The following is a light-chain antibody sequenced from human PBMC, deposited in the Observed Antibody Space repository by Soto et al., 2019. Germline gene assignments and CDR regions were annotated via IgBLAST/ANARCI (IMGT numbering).Light chain of an antibody. J-gene: IGLJ1*01. V-gene: IGLV2-14*01. Sequence: QSALTQPASVSGSPGQSITISCTGTSSDVGGYNYVSWYQQHPVTAPKLMLYDVINRPSGVSNRFSGSKSGNTASLTISGLQAEDEADYSCSSYTSSSNEVFGTGTKVTVL. CDR1: SSDVGGYNY. CDR2: DVI. CDR3: SSYTSSSNEV.